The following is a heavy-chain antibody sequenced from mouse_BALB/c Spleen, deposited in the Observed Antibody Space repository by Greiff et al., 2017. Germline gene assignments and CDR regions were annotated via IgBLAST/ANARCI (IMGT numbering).Heavy chain of an antibody. V-gene: IGHV5-17*02. D-gene: IGHD2-1*01. CDR3: ARGWGNPYYFDY. CDR2: ISSGSSTI. J-gene: IGHJ2*01. CDR1: GFTFSSFG. Sequence: EVKLVESGGGLVQPGGSRKLSCAASGFTFSSFGMHWVRQAPEKGLEWVAYISSGSSTIYYADTVKGRFTISRDNPKNTLFLQMTSLRSEDTAMYYCARGWGNPYYFDYWGQGTTLTVSS.